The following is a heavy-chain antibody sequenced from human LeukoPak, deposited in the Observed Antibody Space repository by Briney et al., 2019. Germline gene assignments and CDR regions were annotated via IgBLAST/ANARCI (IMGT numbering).Heavy chain of an antibody. CDR1: GGSISSGSYY. Sequence: SETLSLTCTVSGGSISSGSYYWSWIRQPAGKGLEWIGRIYTSGSTNYNPSLKSRVTISVDTSKNQFSLKLSSVTAADTAVYYCARTSWRGDFLTGYYIGGAYYFDYWGQGTLVTVSS. V-gene: IGHV4-61*02. CDR2: IYTSGST. J-gene: IGHJ4*02. CDR3: ARTSWRGDFLTGYYIGGAYYFDY. D-gene: IGHD3/OR15-3a*01.